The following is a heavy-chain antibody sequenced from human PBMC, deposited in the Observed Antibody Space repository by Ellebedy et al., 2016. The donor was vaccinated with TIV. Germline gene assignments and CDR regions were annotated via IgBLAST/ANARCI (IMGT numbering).Heavy chain of an antibody. V-gene: IGHV3-33*03. CDR1: GFSFRKYG. J-gene: IGHJ3*01. CDR3: ARQAPLGYCSDDSCYDAFEF. D-gene: IGHD2-15*01. CDR2: IWNDGSKT. Sequence: PGGSLKLSCAASGFSFRKYGMHWVRQAPGKGLEWVAMIWNDGSKTKYVDSVKGRLTISRDNSKNTVYLQMDSLRADDTAVYYCARQAPLGYCSDDSCYDAFEFWGQGTMVTVSS.